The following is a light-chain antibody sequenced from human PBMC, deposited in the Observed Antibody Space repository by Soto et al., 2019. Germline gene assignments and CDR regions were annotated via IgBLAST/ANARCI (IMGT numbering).Light chain of an antibody. CDR3: QQHNNWPLT. CDR1: QSVSSSY. CDR2: GAS. V-gene: IGKV3-15*01. Sequence: EIVLTQSPATLSLSPGERATLSCRASQSVSSSYLAWYQQKPGQAPRLLVYGASTRATGIPARFSGSGSGTQFTLTISSLQSEDFAVYYCQQHNNWPLTFGGGTKVDI. J-gene: IGKJ4*01.